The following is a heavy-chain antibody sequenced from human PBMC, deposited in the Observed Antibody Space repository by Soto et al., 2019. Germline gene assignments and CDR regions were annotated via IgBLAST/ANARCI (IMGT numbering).Heavy chain of an antibody. D-gene: IGHD6-19*01. J-gene: IGHJ1*01. CDR1: GFTFSSYA. Sequence: GSLRLSCAASGFTFSSYAMSWVRQAPGKRLEWVSGISGSGDSTYYADSVKGRFTISRDNSKNTLYLQMNSLRAEDTAVYYCAKGVPGIAVAGTGYFQHWGQGTLVTVSS. V-gene: IGHV3-23*01. CDR2: ISGSGDST. CDR3: AKGVPGIAVAGTGYFQH.